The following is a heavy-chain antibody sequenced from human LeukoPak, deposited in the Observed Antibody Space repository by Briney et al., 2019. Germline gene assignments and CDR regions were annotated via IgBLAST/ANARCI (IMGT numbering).Heavy chain of an antibody. D-gene: IGHD3-3*02. CDR1: GFTFSSYW. V-gene: IGHV3-74*01. CDR3: ARDWIAVLDP. CDR2: INSDGSST. J-gene: IGHJ5*02. Sequence: GGSLRLSCAASGFTFSSYWMHWVRQAPGEGLVWVSRINSDGSSTSYADSVKGRFTISRDNAKNTLYLQRNSLRAEDTAVYYCARDWIAVLDPWGQGTLVTVSS.